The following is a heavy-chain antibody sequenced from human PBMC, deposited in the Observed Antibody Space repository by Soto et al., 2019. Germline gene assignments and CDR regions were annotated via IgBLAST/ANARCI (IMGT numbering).Heavy chain of an antibody. CDR2: ISYDGSNK. D-gene: IGHD4-17*01. J-gene: IGHJ6*02. CDR1: GFTFSSYA. V-gene: IGHV3-30-3*01. Sequence: PGGSLRLSCAASGFTFSSYAMHWVRQAPGKGLEWVAVISYDGSNKYYADSVQGRFTISRDNSKNTLYLQMNSLRAEDTAVYYCARTTVTLRYYYYYYGMDVWGQGTTVTVSS. CDR3: ARTTVTLRYYYYYYGMDV.